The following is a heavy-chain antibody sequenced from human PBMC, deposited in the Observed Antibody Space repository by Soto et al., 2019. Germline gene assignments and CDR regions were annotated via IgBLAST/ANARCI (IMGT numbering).Heavy chain of an antibody. CDR3: ARERRYSGSYYSAFDI. D-gene: IGHD1-26*01. J-gene: IGHJ3*02. Sequence: GGSLRLSCAASGFTFSSYSMNWVRQAPGKGLEWVSYISSSSSTIYYADSVKGRFTISRDNAKNPLYLQMNSLRDEDTAVYYCARERRYSGSYYSAFDIWGQGTMVTVSS. V-gene: IGHV3-48*02. CDR2: ISSSSSTI. CDR1: GFTFSSYS.